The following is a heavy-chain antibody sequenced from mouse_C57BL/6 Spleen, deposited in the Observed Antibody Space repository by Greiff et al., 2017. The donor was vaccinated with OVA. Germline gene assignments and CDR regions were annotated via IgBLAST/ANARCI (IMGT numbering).Heavy chain of an antibody. CDR3: ASTRDYDYDEFAY. CDR1: GYTFTSYW. CDR2: INPSNGGT. V-gene: IGHV1-53*01. D-gene: IGHD2-4*01. Sequence: VQLKQPGTELVKPGASVKLSCKASGYTFTSYWMHWVKQRPGQGLEWIGNINPSNGGTNYNEKFKSKATLTVDKSSSTAYMQLSSLTSEDSAVYYCASTRDYDYDEFAYWGQGTLVTVSA. J-gene: IGHJ3*01.